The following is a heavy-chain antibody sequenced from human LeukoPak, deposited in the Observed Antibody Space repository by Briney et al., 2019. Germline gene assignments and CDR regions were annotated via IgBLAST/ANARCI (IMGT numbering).Heavy chain of an antibody. J-gene: IGHJ4*02. CDR2: IYYSGST. CDR3: ARGRWSAVAGTIYDY. CDR1: GGSISSYY. D-gene: IGHD6-19*01. Sequence: SETLSLTCTVSGGSISSYYWSWIRQPPGKGLEWIGYIYYSGSTNYNPSLKSRVTISVDTSKNQFSLKLSSVTAADTAVYYCARGRWSAVAGTIYDYWGQGTLATVSS. V-gene: IGHV4-59*01.